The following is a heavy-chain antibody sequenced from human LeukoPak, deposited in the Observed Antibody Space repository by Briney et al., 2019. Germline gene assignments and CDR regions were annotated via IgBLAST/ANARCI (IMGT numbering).Heavy chain of an antibody. CDR3: AKEPEGYYPTFYYYYGMDV. CDR2: ISGSGGST. V-gene: IGHV3-23*01. J-gene: IGHJ6*02. Sequence: GGSLRLSCAASGFTFSSYAMSWVRQAPGKGLEWVSVISGSGGSTYYADSVKGRFTISRDNSKNTLYLQMNSLRAEDTAVYYCAKEPEGYYPTFYYYYGMDVWGQGTTVTVSS. CDR1: GFTFSSYA. D-gene: IGHD3-22*01.